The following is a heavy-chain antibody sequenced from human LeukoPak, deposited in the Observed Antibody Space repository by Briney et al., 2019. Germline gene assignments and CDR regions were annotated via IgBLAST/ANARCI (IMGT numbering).Heavy chain of an antibody. CDR1: GFTFSNYG. J-gene: IGHJ4*02. CDR3: AKDGDDCIDY. D-gene: IGHD2-21*01. CDR2: IRCDGRSQ. V-gene: IGHV3-30*02. Sequence: WGSLRLSCTTSGFTFSNYGMHWGRQGQGQGLELVAIIRCDGRSQSYANSVKGRFTISRDNSKNTLYLQLNTLRPEDTALYYCAKDGDDCIDYCGPGTLVTVSS.